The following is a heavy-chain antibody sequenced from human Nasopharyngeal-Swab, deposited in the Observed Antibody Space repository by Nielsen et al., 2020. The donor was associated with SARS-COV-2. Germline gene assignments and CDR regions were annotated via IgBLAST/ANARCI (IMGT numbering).Heavy chain of an antibody. D-gene: IGHD1-20*01. CDR2: IYYSGST. J-gene: IGHJ6*03. CDR1: GGSISSYY. V-gene: IGHV4-59*08. Sequence: SETLSLTCTVPGGSISSYYWSWIRQPPGKGLEWIGYIYYSGSTNYNPSLKSRVTISVDTSKNQFSLKLSSVTAADTAVYYCARRGFITGRAGYYYYMDVWGKGTTVTVSS. CDR3: ARRGFITGRAGYYYYMDV.